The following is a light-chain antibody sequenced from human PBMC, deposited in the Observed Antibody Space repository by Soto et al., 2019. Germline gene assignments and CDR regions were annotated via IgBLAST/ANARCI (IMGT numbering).Light chain of an antibody. J-gene: IGKJ2*01. CDR2: LGS. V-gene: IGKV2-28*01. Sequence: DIVMTQSPLSLAVTPGETASISCRSSQSLLHSNGFNYLDWYLQKPGQSPQLLIYLGSYRASGVPDRFSGGGSGTDFTLKISRVEADDVGVYYCLQTLQTPYTFGQGTKLEIK. CDR3: LQTLQTPYT. CDR1: QSLLHSNGFNY.